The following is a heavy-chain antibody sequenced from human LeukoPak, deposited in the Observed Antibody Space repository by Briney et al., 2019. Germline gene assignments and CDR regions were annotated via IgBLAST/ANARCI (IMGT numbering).Heavy chain of an antibody. CDR2: IKKDGSEK. V-gene: IGHV3-7*01. Sequence: GGSLRLSCAASGFTFSSYSMSWVRQAPGKGLEWVANIKKDGSEKYYVDSVKGRFTISGDNAKTSLYLQMNSLRAEDTAVYYCARDLSGVAGYTYGRGIDYWGQGTLVTVSS. J-gene: IGHJ4*02. CDR3: ARDLSGVAGYTYGRGIDY. D-gene: IGHD5-18*01. CDR1: GFTFSSYS.